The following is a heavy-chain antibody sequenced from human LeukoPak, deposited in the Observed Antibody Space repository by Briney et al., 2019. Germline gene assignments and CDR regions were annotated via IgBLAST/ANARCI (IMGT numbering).Heavy chain of an antibody. D-gene: IGHD3-3*01. J-gene: IGHJ6*03. V-gene: IGHV3-53*01. CDR3: ARDHYYDFWSGYYRYMDV. CDR2: IYSSGST. Sequence: GGSLRLSCAASGFTVSSNYMSWVRQAPGKGLEWVSVIYSSGSTYYADSVKGRFTISRDNSKNTLHLQMNTLRAEDTAVYYCARDHYYDFWSGYYRYMDVWGKGTTVTVSS. CDR1: GFTVSSNY.